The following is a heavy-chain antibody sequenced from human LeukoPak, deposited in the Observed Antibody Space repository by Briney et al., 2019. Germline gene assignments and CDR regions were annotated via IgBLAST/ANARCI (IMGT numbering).Heavy chain of an antibody. V-gene: IGHV3-23*01. J-gene: IGHJ4*02. Sequence: GGSLRLSCAASGFPFSRNDMSWVRQAPGKGLEWVPSISGSGDRTYYADSVKGRFTISRDTSKNTLYLEMNSLRAEDAAVYYCAKYRGFGDSYDSWGQGTLVTVSS. CDR2: ISGSGDRT. CDR3: AKYRGFGDSYDS. CDR1: GFPFSRND. D-gene: IGHD3-10*01.